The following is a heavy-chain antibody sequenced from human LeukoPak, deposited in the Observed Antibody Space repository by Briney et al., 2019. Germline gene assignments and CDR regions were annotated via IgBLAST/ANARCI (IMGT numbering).Heavy chain of an antibody. CDR2: IYYSGST. J-gene: IGHJ1*01. V-gene: IGHV4-61*10. CDR3: ARDRGNLQH. CDR1: GGSISSGSYY. Sequence: SQTLSLTCTVSGGSISSGSYYWSWIRQPAGKGLEWIGYIYYSGSTNYNPSLKSRVTISVDTSKNQFSLKLSSVTAADTAVYYCARDRGNLQHWGQGTLVTVSS. D-gene: IGHD1-14*01.